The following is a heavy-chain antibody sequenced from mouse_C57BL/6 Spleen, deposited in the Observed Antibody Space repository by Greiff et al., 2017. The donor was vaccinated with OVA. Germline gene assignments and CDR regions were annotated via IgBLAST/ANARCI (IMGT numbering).Heavy chain of an antibody. CDR2: ISDGGSYT. V-gene: IGHV5-4*01. J-gene: IGHJ1*03. CDR3: AREGGGSSPWYFDV. Sequence: EVMLVESGGGLVKPGGSLKLSCAASGFTFSSYAMSWVRQTPEKRLEWVATISDGGSYTYYPDNVKGRFTISRDNAKNNLYLQMSHLKSEDTAMYYCAREGGGSSPWYFDVWGTGTTVTVSS. CDR1: GFTFSSYA. D-gene: IGHD1-1*01.